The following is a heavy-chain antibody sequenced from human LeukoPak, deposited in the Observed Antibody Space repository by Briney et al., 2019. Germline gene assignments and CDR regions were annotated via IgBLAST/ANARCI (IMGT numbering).Heavy chain of an antibody. CDR1: GFTFSNYG. CDR2: ISGSGVST. CDR3: VGYCSSTSCYQEDWFDP. J-gene: IGHJ5*02. V-gene: IGHV3-23*01. D-gene: IGHD2-2*01. Sequence: GGSLRLSCAASGFTFSNYGMSWVRQAPGKGLEWVSAISGSGVSTYYADSVKGRFTISRDNSKNTLYLQMNSLRAEDTAVYYCVGYCSSTSCYQEDWFDPWGQGTLVTVSS.